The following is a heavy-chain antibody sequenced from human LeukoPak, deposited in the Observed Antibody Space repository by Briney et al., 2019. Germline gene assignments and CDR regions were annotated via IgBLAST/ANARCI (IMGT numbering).Heavy chain of an antibody. J-gene: IGHJ2*01. CDR3: AKDRTMGASYWYFDL. CDR1: GVTLSSYA. V-gene: IGHV3-23*01. Sequence: GGSLRLSCAASGVTLSSYAMSWARQAPGKGLEWVSGISSSGSGGNTYYADSVKGRFTISRDSSKNTLFLHMNTLRAEDTAIYYCAKDRTMGASYWYFDLWGRGTLVTVSS. CDR2: ISSSGSGGNT. D-gene: IGHD1-26*01.